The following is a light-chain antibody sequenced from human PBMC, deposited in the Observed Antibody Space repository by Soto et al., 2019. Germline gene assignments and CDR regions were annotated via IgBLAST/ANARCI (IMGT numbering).Light chain of an antibody. Sequence: IVLTQSPSTLSLSPGERATLSCRASQSVSSYLAWYQQKPGQAPRLLIYDASNRATGIPARFSGSGSGTDFTLTISSLEPEDFEVYYCQQRSNWPLTFGGGTKVDIK. CDR1: QSVSSY. CDR3: QQRSNWPLT. CDR2: DAS. J-gene: IGKJ4*01. V-gene: IGKV3-11*01.